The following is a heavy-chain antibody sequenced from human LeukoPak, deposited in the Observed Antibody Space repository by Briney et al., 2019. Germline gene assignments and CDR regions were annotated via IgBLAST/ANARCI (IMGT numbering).Heavy chain of an antibody. CDR3: ARDTRYSSGWSYWYFDL. D-gene: IGHD6-19*01. J-gene: IGHJ2*01. CDR1: SGSISRGGYF. CDR2: IYYSGST. Sequence: PSETLSLTCTVSSGSISRGGYFWSWIRQPPGKGLEWIGYIYYSGSTNYNPSLKSRVTISVGTSKNQFSLKLSSVTAADTAVYYCARDTRYSSGWSYWYFDLWGRGTLVTVSS. V-gene: IGHV4-61*08.